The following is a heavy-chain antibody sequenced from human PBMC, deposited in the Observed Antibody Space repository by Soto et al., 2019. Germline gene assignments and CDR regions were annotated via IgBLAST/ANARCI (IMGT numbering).Heavy chain of an antibody. CDR1: GGSISSYY. Sequence: QVQLQESGPGLVKPSETLSLTCTVSGGSISSYYCIWIRHPPGKGLEWIGYIYYIGSTNYNPSLKSRVTLSVDTSKNQFSLKLSSVTAADTAVYSCARDGLNWFDPWGQGTLVTVSS. J-gene: IGHJ5*02. CDR3: ARDGLNWFDP. V-gene: IGHV4-59*01. CDR2: IYYIGST.